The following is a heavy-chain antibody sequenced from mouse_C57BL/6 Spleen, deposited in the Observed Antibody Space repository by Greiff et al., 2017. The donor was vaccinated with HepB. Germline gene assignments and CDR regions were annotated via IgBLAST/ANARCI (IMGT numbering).Heavy chain of an antibody. J-gene: IGHJ3*01. CDR1: GFNIKDDY. CDR3: TTGKARFAY. Sequence: VHVKQSGAELVRPGASVKLSCTASGFNIKDDYMHWVKQRPEQGLEWIGWIDPENGDTEYASKFQGKATITADTSSNTAYLQLSSLTSEDTAVYYCTTGKARFAYWGQGTLVTVSA. D-gene: IGHD4-1*01. V-gene: IGHV14-4*01. CDR2: IDPENGDT.